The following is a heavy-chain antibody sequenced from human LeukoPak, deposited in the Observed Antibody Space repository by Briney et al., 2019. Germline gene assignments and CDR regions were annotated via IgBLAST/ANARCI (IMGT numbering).Heavy chain of an antibody. J-gene: IGHJ4*02. V-gene: IGHV3-74*01. Sequence: GGSLRLSCAASGFTFSSYWMHWVRQAPGKGLVWISRINSDGSGTSYADSVKGRFTISRDNAKNTLYLQMNSLRAEDTAVYYCTRADDGANSWVNYWGQGTLVTVSS. CDR2: INSDGSGT. CDR1: GFTFSSYW. CDR3: TRADDGANSWVNY. D-gene: IGHD4-23*01.